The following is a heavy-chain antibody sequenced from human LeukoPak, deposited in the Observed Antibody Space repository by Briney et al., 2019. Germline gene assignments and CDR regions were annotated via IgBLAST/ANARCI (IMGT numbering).Heavy chain of an antibody. Sequence: PGGSLRLSCAVSGFTFSSYSMSWVRQAPGKGLEWASSISSSGTYKYYADSVKGRFTISRDNAKNSLYLQMNSLRAEDTAVYYCAKGKGSVAGATNDYWGQGTLVTVSS. CDR3: AKGKGSVAGATNDY. V-gene: IGHV3-21*01. J-gene: IGHJ4*02. D-gene: IGHD6-19*01. CDR2: ISSSGTYK. CDR1: GFTFSSYS.